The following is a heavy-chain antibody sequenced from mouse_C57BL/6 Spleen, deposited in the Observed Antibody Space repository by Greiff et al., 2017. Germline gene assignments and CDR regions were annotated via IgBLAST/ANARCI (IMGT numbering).Heavy chain of an antibody. V-gene: IGHV1-42*01. J-gene: IGHJ2*01. Sequence: VQLQQSGPELVKPGASVKISCKASGYSFTGYYMNWVKQSSEKSLEWIGEFNPSTGGTTYNQKFKAKATLTVDKSSSTAYMQLKSLTSEDSAVYYCARGDSNYAFSSWGQGTTLTVSS. CDR1: GYSFTGYY. D-gene: IGHD2-5*01. CDR2: FNPSTGGT. CDR3: ARGDSNYAFSS.